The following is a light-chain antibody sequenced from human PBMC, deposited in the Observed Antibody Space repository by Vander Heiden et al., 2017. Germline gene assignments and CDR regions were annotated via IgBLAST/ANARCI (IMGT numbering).Light chain of an antibody. V-gene: IGKV1-5*01. CDR2: DAS. J-gene: IGKJ1*01. CDR3: QQYNNYSWT. CDR1: QSIGTY. Sequence: GDRVTITCRASQSIGTYLAWYQQKPGKAPNLLIYDASSVESGFPSRFSGSGSGTEFTLTISSLQPDDFAPYYCQQYNNYSWTFGQGTKVEIK.